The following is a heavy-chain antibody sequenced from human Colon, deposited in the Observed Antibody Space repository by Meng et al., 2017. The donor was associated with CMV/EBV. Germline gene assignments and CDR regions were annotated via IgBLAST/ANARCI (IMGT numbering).Heavy chain of an antibody. CDR1: GFTFSTYG. Sequence: GESLKISCAASGFTFSTYGMHWVRQAPGKGLEWVAVIWYDGSNKYYADSVKGRFTISRDNSKNTLYLQMNSLRAEDTAVYYCATGRTIFGVVTPGPYYFDYWGQGSLVTVSS. D-gene: IGHD3-3*01. CDR2: IWYDGSNK. J-gene: IGHJ4*02. CDR3: ATGRTIFGVVTPGPYYFDY. V-gene: IGHV3-33*01.